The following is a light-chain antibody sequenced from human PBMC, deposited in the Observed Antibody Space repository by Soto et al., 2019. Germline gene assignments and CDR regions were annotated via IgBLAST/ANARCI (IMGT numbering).Light chain of an antibody. CDR2: EDS. CDR3: QVWDTVSLHAI. Sequence: SYELTQPPSVPLAPGQTASITCVGDNVGGKSVHWYQQKAGQAPVLVIHEDSDRPSGIPERFSGSNSANTATLTISRVEAGDEAAYYCQVWDTVSLHAIFGGGTQLTVL. V-gene: IGLV3-21*02. CDR1: NVGGKS. J-gene: IGLJ2*01.